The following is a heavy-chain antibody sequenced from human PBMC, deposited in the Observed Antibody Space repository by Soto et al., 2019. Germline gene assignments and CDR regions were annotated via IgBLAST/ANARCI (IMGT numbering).Heavy chain of an antibody. J-gene: IGHJ4*02. Sequence: SGPTLVNPTQTLTLTCTFSGFSLSTSGVGVGWIRQPPGKALEWLALIYWDDDKRYSPSLKSRLTITKDTSKNQVVLTMTNMDPVDTATYYCAHMKVKQQLSLYYFDYWGQGTLVTVSS. V-gene: IGHV2-5*02. D-gene: IGHD6-13*01. CDR1: GFSLSTSGVG. CDR3: AHMKVKQQLSLYYFDY. CDR2: IYWDDDK.